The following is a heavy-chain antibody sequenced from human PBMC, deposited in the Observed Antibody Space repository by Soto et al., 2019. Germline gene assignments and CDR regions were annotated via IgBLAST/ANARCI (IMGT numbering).Heavy chain of an antibody. V-gene: IGHV1-2*04. CDR3: ARTEYSGSYYVY. Sequence: SXKVCCKASGYTXTGSYMNWVRQAPGQGLEWIGWINHNSGGTNYAQKFQVWVTLTSYTSIIAAYIETSRVRSDDKAVYYCARTEYSGSYYVYWGRGTLVTVSS. CDR1: GYTXTGSY. D-gene: IGHD1-26*01. J-gene: IGHJ4*02. CDR2: INHNSGGT.